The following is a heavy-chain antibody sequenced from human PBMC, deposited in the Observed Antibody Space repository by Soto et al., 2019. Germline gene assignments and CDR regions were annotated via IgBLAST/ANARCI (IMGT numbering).Heavy chain of an antibody. CDR1: GFTFSSYW. V-gene: IGHV3-7*01. CDR2: IKQDGSEK. J-gene: IGHJ6*02. CDR3: ARSYYYGSGRYYYYYYGMDV. D-gene: IGHD3-10*01. Sequence: GGSLRLSCAASGFTFSSYWMSWVRQAPGKGLEWVANIKQDGSEKYYVDSVKGRFTTSRDSAKNSLYLQMNSLRAEDTAVYYCARSYYYGSGRYYYYYYGMDVWGQGTTVTVSS.